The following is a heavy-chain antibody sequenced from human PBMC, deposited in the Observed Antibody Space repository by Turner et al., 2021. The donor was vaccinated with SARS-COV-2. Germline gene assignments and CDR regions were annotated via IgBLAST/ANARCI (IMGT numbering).Heavy chain of an antibody. J-gene: IGHJ6*02. D-gene: IGHD3-16*01. V-gene: IGHV3-9*01. CDR2: ISWNSGSV. CDR1: GFTFGDFA. CDR3: AKDMLGNYYYYDMDV. Sequence: EGQLVESGGGLVQPCRSLRLPWAAPGFTFGDFAIHWGRQAPGKGLEWVGGISWNSGSVGYADSVKGRFTISRDNTKNSLYLQMNSLRAEDTALYYCAKDMLGNYYYYDMDVWGQGTTVTVSS.